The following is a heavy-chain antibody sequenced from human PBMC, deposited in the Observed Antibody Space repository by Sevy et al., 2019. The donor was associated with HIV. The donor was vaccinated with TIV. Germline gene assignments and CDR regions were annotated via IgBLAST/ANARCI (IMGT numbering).Heavy chain of an antibody. Sequence: ASVKVSCKASGYTFTGDYLHWVRQAPGQGLEWMGRVYPNSGGTNYAQKFQGRVTMTRDTSISTAYMELRGLRSDDAAVYYCARDGGGGTTNSGMDVWGQGTTVTVSS. CDR1: GYTFTGDY. V-gene: IGHV1-2*06. D-gene: IGHD1-7*01. CDR3: ARDGGGGTTNSGMDV. J-gene: IGHJ6*02. CDR2: VYPNSGGT.